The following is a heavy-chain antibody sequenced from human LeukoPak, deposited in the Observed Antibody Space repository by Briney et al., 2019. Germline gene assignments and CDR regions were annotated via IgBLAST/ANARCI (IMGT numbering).Heavy chain of an antibody. J-gene: IGHJ4*02. CDR2: IRSKINNYVT. CDR3: TSRSSGSYY. Sequence: PGGSLRLSCAASGFILSGSAVHWVRQASGKGLEWVGRIRSKINNYVTAYAASLKGRFTISRDDSKNTAYLQMNSLKTEDTAIYYCTSRSSGSYYWGQGTLVTVSS. D-gene: IGHD3-10*01. CDR1: GFILSGSA. V-gene: IGHV3-73*01.